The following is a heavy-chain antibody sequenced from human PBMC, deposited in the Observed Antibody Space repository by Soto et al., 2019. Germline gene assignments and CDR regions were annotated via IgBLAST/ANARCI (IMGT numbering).Heavy chain of an antibody. Sequence: SETLSLTCAVSGGSISSGGYSWSWIRQPPGKGLEWIGYIYHSGSTYYNPSLKSRVTISVDRSKNQFSLKLSSVTAADTAVYYCAREDYYDRHFDYWGQGTLVTVSS. CDR3: AREDYYDRHFDY. CDR1: GGSISSGGYS. V-gene: IGHV4-30-2*01. D-gene: IGHD3-22*01. J-gene: IGHJ4*02. CDR2: IYHSGST.